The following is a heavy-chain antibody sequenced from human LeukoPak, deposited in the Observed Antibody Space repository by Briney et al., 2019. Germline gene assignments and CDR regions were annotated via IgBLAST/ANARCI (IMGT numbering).Heavy chain of an antibody. Sequence: SETLSLTCTVSGYSISSGYYWGWIRQPPGKGLEWIGSIFHSGSTYYNPSLKSRVTISVDTSKNQFSLKLSSVTAADTAVYYCARAFDSSGYYGPHFDYWGQGTLVTVSS. V-gene: IGHV4-38-2*02. CDR1: GYSISSGYY. CDR2: IFHSGST. D-gene: IGHD3-22*01. J-gene: IGHJ4*02. CDR3: ARAFDSSGYYGPHFDY.